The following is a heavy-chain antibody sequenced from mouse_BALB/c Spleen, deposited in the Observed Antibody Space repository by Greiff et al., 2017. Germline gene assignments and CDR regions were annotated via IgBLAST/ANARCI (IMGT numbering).Heavy chain of an antibody. CDR3: ARGGYYRYDPGAY. CDR2: INPSTGYT. CDR1: GYTFTSYW. Sequence: VMLVESGAELAKPGASVKMSCKASGYTFTSYWMHWVKQRPGQGLEWIGYINPSTGYTEYNQKFKDKATLTADKSSSTAYMQLSSLTSEDSAVYYCARGGYYRYDPGAYWGQGTLVTVSA. V-gene: IGHV1-7*01. D-gene: IGHD2-14*01. J-gene: IGHJ3*01.